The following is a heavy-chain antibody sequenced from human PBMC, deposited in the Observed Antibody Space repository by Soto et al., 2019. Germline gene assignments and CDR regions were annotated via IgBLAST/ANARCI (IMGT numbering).Heavy chain of an antibody. Sequence: GGSLRLSCAASGFTFSSYATSWVRQAPGKGLEWVSAISGSGGSTYYADSVKGRFTISRDNSKNTLYLQMNSLRAEDTAVYYCEKDAVWSGYSDAFDIWGQGTMVTVSS. CDR1: GFTFSSYA. V-gene: IGHV3-23*01. CDR2: ISGSGGST. J-gene: IGHJ3*02. D-gene: IGHD3-3*01. CDR3: EKDAVWSGYSDAFDI.